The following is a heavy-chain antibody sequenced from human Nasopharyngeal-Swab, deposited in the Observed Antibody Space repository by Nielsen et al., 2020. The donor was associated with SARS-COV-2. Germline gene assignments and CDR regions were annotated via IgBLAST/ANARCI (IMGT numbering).Heavy chain of an antibody. CDR1: GFTFSSYS. V-gene: IGHV3-48*02. J-gene: IGHJ4*02. D-gene: IGHD1-26*01. CDR3: ARSEYWYSGSYGADY. CDR2: ISSSSSTI. Sequence: GESLKISCAASGFTFSSYSMNWVRQSPGKGLEWVSYISSSSSTIYYADSVKGRFTISRDNAKNSLYLQMNSLRDEDTAVYYCARSEYWYSGSYGADYWGQGTLVTVSS.